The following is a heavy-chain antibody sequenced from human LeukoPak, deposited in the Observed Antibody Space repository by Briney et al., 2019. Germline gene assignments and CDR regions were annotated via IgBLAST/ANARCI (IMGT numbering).Heavy chain of an antibody. CDR1: GFTFSSYW. CDR2: IKEDGSEK. J-gene: IGHJ4*02. Sequence: GGSLRLSCAASGFTFSSYWMSWVRQAPGKGLEWVANIKEDGSEKYCVNSVKGRFTISRDNAKNSLYLQMNSLKVEDTAVYYCARDRYLSAAWGQGTLVTVSS. D-gene: IGHD3-9*01. V-gene: IGHV3-7*01. CDR3: ARDRYLSAA.